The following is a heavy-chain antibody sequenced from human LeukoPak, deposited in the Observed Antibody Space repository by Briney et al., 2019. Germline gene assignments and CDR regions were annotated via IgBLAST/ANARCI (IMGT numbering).Heavy chain of an antibody. J-gene: IGHJ4*02. Sequence: SETLSLTCTVSGGSISSYYWSWIRQPAGKGLEWIGRIYTSGSTNYNPSLKSRVTISVDTSKNQFSLKLSSVTAADTAVYYCARVGAIAGASANPDHWGQGTLVTVSS. D-gene: IGHD4/OR15-4a*01. CDR1: GGSISSYY. V-gene: IGHV4-4*07. CDR2: IYTSGST. CDR3: ARVGAIAGASANPDH.